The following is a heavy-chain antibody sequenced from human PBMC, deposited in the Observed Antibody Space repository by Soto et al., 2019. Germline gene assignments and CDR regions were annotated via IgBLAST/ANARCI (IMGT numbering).Heavy chain of an antibody. Sequence: SVKVSCKASGGTSSSYAISWVRQAPGQGLEWMGGIIPIFGTANYAQKFQGRVTITADESTSTAYMELSSLRSEDTAVYYCARAASHDSSGYYFGYWGQGTLVTVSS. J-gene: IGHJ4*02. CDR2: IIPIFGTA. CDR1: GGTSSSYA. D-gene: IGHD3-22*01. V-gene: IGHV1-69*13. CDR3: ARAASHDSSGYYFGY.